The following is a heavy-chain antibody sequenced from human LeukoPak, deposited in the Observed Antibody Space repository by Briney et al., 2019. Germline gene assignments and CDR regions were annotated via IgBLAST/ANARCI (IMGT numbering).Heavy chain of an antibody. J-gene: IGHJ4*02. CDR3: AKNPQYYYDSSGFFEY. D-gene: IGHD3-22*01. V-gene: IGHV3-23*01. Sequence: QAGGSLRLSCAASGFTFSSYSMNWVRQAPGKGLEWVSAISGSGGSTYYADSVKGRFTISRDNSKNTLYLQMNSLRVEDTAVYYCAKNPQYYYDSSGFFEYWGQGTLVTVSS. CDR1: GFTFSSYS. CDR2: ISGSGGST.